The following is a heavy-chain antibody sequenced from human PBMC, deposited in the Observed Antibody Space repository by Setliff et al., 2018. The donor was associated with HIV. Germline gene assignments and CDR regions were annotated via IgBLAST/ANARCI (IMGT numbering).Heavy chain of an antibody. J-gene: IGHJ4*02. CDR2: IYYSGST. D-gene: IGHD2-15*01. CDR3: ARHPPYCSGGSCYRGRGYYFDY. CDR1: GGSIRSTSYY. V-gene: IGHV4-39*01. Sequence: LSLTCTVSGGSIRSTSYYWGWIRQPPGKGLEWIGSIYYSGSTYYNPSLKSRVTISVDTSKNQFSLKLSSVTAADTAVYYCARHPPYCSGGSCYRGRGYYFDYWARERWSPSPQ.